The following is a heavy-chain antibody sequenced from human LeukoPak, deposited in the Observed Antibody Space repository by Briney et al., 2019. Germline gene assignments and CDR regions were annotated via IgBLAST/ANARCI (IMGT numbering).Heavy chain of an antibody. CDR2: INHSGST. CDR3: ARDPHRTVAPLDY. V-gene: IGHV4-34*01. D-gene: IGHD6-19*01. CDR1: GGSFSGYY. J-gene: IGHJ4*02. Sequence: SETLSLTCAVYGGSFSGYYSRWIPQPPGKGLEWVGEINHSGSTNYNPSLKSRVTISVDTSKNQFSLKRSSVTAADTAVYYCARDPHRTVAPLDYWGQGTLVTVSS.